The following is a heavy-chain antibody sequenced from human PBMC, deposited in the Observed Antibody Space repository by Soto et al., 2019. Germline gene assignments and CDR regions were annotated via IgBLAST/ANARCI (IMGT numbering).Heavy chain of an antibody. D-gene: IGHD1-7*01. CDR1: GGSFTSNNW. J-gene: IGHJ4*02. CDR2: TYRTGST. CDR3: ASRDPGTSVDY. V-gene: IGHV4-4*02. Sequence: SETLSLTCAVSGGSFTSNNWWTWVRQPPGQGLEWIGETYRTGSTNYNPSLKSRVTISLDKSENQFSLKVTSLTAADTAVYYCASRDPGTSVDYWGQGTLVTISS.